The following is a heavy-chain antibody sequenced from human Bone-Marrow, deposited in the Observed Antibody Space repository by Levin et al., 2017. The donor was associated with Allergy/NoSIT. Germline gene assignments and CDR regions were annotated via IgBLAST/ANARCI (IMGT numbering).Heavy chain of an antibody. CDR1: GITPFNHA. CDR2: VSGDGRNT. D-gene: IGHD3-10*01. J-gene: IGHJ4*02. V-gene: IGHV3-23*01. Sequence: GESLKISCAASGITPFNHAMAWVRQAPGKGLEWASVVSGDGRNTYYADSVEGRFTISRDNSKNMVYLKMNSLRAEDTAVYFCAKIRSSGSYYVHFDLWGQGTLVSVSS. CDR3: AKIRSSGSYYVHFDL.